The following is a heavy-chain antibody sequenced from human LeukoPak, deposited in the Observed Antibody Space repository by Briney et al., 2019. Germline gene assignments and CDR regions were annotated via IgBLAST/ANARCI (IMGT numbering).Heavy chain of an antibody. CDR1: GFTFSSYA. CDR3: ARVASSSPSDY. Sequence: PGGSLRLSCAASGFTFSSYAMHWVRQAPGKGLEWGAVISYDGSNKYYADSLKGRFTISRDNAKNSLYLQMNSLRAEDTAVYYCARVASSSPSDYWGQGTLVTVSS. V-gene: IGHV3-30*04. J-gene: IGHJ4*02. CDR2: ISYDGSNK. D-gene: IGHD6-6*01.